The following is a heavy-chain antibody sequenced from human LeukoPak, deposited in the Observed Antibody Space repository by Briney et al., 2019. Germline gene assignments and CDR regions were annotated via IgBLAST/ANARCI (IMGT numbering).Heavy chain of an antibody. J-gene: IGHJ1*01. Sequence: PSETLSLTCAVSGFSINTAHYWGWVRQPPGEGLEWIGSISHSGYAYYNPSLKSRVTISLDASKNQFSLKVTSLTAADTAVYYCARGMSSVAAVGLWGRGTLVTVSS. CDR2: ISHSGYA. D-gene: IGHD6-13*01. V-gene: IGHV4-38-2*01. CDR1: GFSINTAHY. CDR3: ARGMSSVAAVGL.